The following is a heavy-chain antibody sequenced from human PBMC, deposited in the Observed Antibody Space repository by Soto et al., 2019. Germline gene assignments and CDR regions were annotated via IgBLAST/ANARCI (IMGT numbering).Heavy chain of an antibody. Sequence: EVQLLESGGGLVQSGGSLRLSCAASGFTFGNYALTWVRQAPGKGLEWVSTIAGGGATTVYADSVKGRFTISRDNSKNTLDLQMNSLRAEDTALYYCAKGGSSGYFYSYIDVWGKGTTVTVSS. CDR2: IAGGGATT. D-gene: IGHD5-12*01. J-gene: IGHJ6*03. CDR1: GFTFGNYA. V-gene: IGHV3-23*01. CDR3: AKGGSSGYFYSYIDV.